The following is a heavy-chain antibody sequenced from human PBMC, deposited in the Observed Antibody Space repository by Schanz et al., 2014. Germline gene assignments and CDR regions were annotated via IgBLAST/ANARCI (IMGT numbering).Heavy chain of an antibody. CDR1: GFTFSSYA. J-gene: IGHJ3*02. CDR2: IYAGGGT. CDR3: ATRSKEVEFSCSSTSCDAFNI. Sequence: VVESGGGLVQPGGSLRLSCAASGFTFSSYAMSWVRQAPGKGLEWVSIIYAGGGTYYADSVEGRFTISRHNSENTLFLQMYSLRAEDAGLYYCATRSKEVEFSCSSTSCDAFNIWGQGTMVTVSS. D-gene: IGHD2-2*01. V-gene: IGHV3-53*04.